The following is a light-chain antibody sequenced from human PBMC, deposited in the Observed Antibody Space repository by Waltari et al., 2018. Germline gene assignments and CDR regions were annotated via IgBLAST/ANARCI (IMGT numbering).Light chain of an antibody. V-gene: IGLV10-54*04. CDR2: RNN. J-gene: IGLJ1*01. CDR1: TNNVSNQG. Sequence: QPGLTQHPSQPKGLRQTANPTCTRNTNNVSNQGTLLRQQHQGNPPQLLSSRNNNRPSAISERFSASRSGNTAALTITELQPEDEADYYCSTWDISLNTHVFGTGTKVTVL. CDR3: STWDISLNTHV.